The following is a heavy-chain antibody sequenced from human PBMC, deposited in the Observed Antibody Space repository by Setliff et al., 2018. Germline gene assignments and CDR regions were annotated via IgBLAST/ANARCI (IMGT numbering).Heavy chain of an antibody. CDR2: IYHSGST. CDR3: ARHRSGPLDY. J-gene: IGHJ4*02. V-gene: IGHV4-34*01. D-gene: IGHD6-19*01. CDR1: GGSFSGYY. Sequence: PSETLSLTCAVYGGSFSGYYWSWIRQPPGKGLEWIGRIYHSGSTYYNPSLKSRVTISVDTSKNQFSLKLSSVTAADTAVYYCARHRSGPLDYWGQGTLVTVSS.